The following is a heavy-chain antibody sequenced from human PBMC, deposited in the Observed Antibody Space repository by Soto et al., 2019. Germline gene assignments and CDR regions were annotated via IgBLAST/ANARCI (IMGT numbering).Heavy chain of an antibody. CDR1: GYTFTSYG. J-gene: IGHJ4*02. CDR3: ARDQWIRGWYYY. D-gene: IGHD6-19*01. CDR2: ISADNGNT. V-gene: IGHV1-18*01. Sequence: QVQLVQSGAEVKKPWASVTFSFKASGYTFTSYGISWVRHAPGQGLEWMGWISADNGNTNYAQKLQGRVTMTPDTSTSTAYRELRSLRSDDTAVYYCARDQWIRGWYYYWGQGTLVTVS.